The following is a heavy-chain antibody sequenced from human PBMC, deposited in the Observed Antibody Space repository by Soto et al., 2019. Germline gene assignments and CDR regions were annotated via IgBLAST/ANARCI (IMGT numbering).Heavy chain of an antibody. D-gene: IGHD3-22*01. CDR3: ARAVYDSSGYYYVEWFDP. CDR2: LYISGST. J-gene: IGHJ5*02. CDR1: GASIRDYH. Sequence: SETLSLTCSVSGASIRDYHWSWVRQPAGKGLEWIGRLYISGSTKYNPSLKSRVTMSADTSVNQFSLKLSSVTAADTAVYYCARAVYDSSGYYYVEWFDPWGQGTLVTVSS. V-gene: IGHV4-4*07.